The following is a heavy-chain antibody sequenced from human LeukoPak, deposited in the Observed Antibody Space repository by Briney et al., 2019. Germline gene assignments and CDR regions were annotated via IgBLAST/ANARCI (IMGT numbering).Heavy chain of an antibody. V-gene: IGHV3-53*01. CDR1: GFTVSSNY. D-gene: IGHD6-19*01. CDR3: ARDNGRSSGWYYYLEY. J-gene: IGHJ4*02. CDR2: IYSGGGT. Sequence: PGGSLRLSCAASGFTVSSNYMTWVRQAPGKGLEWVSVIYSGGGTYYADSVKGRFTISRDNSKNTLYLQMNSLRAGDTAVYYCARDNGRSSGWYYYLEYWGQGTLVTVSS.